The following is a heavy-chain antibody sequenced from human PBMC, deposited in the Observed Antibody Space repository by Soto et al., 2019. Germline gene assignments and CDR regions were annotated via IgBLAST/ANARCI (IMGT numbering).Heavy chain of an antibody. CDR3: THCRRESCRGAYLCMDV. J-gene: IGHJ6*02. Sequence: GGYLRLSCGGSGFTFRGYWMHWVRQSPGKGLVWVSRINSDGTTTAYADSVKGRFTISRDNSKNTLFLQMTSLRADDTAVYYCTHCRRESCRGAYLCMDVWCQGTTVTVSS. V-gene: IGHV3-74*01. CDR2: INSDGTTT. CDR1: GFTFRGYW. D-gene: IGHD2-15*01.